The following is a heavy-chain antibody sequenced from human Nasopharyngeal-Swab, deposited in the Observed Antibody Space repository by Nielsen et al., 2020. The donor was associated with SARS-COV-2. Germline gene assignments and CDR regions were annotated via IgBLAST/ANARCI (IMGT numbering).Heavy chain of an antibody. D-gene: IGHD6-19*01. Sequence: RQAAGKRLEWIGYNYYSGSTNYNPSLKSRVTISVDTSKNQFSLKLSSVTAADTAVYYCARDRAWDSSGWDYYYGMDVWGQGTTVTVSS. V-gene: IGHV4-59*01. CDR3: ARDRAWDSSGWDYYYGMDV. J-gene: IGHJ6*02. CDR2: NYYSGST.